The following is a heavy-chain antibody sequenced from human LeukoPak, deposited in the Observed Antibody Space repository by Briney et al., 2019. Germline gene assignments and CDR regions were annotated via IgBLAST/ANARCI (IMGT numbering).Heavy chain of an antibody. CDR1: YTFTSXG. CDR2: IXXXXXXT. V-gene: IGHV1-18*01. CDR3: AXXXPXXYGDY. Sequence: YTFTSXGXXWVRQAPGQXLEWMGWIXXXXXXTNYAQKLQGRVTMTTDTSTSTDYMELRSLRSDDTAVYYCAXXXPXXYGDY. D-gene: IGHD4-17*01. J-gene: IGHJ4*01.